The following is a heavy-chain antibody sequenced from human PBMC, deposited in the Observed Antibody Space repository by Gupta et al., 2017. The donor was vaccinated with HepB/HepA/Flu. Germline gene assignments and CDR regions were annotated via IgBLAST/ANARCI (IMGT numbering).Heavy chain of an antibody. V-gene: IGHV3-30*18. CDR3: VKDFTSTGTIDF. D-gene: IGHD1-14*01. CDR2: ISRGGNHT. J-gene: IGHJ4*02. Sequence: QVQLVESGGGVFQPGRSLRLSCPASGFTFSTCGMNWVRQAPGKGMKWVAVISRGGNHTVYAYSVWGRFSNSRENSKNTLYLQRNSQKPEDSAGDYCVKDFTSTGTIDFWGQGTLVTVSS. CDR1: GFTFSTCG.